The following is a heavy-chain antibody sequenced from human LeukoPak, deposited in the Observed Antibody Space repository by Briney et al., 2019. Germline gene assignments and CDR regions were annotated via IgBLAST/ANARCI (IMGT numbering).Heavy chain of an antibody. J-gene: IGHJ4*02. CDR2: INPNSGGT. CDR3: ASLALSGSYGYYFDY. D-gene: IGHD1-26*01. Sequence: RASVKVSCKASGYTFTGYYMHWVRQAPGQGLEWMGWINPNSGGTNYAQKFQGRVTMTRDASISTAYMELSRLRSDDTAVYYCASLALSGSYGYYFDYWGQGTLVTVSS. V-gene: IGHV1-2*02. CDR1: GYTFTGYY.